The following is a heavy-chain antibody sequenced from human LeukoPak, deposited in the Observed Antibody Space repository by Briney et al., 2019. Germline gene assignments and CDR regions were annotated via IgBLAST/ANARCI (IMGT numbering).Heavy chain of an antibody. CDR1: GFTFSSYS. D-gene: IGHD3-10*01. CDR2: ISGSGGST. V-gene: IGHV3-23*01. J-gene: IGHJ3*02. Sequence: GGSLRLSCAASGFTFSSYSMNWVRQAPGKGLEWVSGISGSGGSTYHADSVKGRFTVSRDNSKNTVYLQMNSLRAEDTAVFYCARASVRGPIQDAFDIWGQGTMVTVSS. CDR3: ARASVRGPIQDAFDI.